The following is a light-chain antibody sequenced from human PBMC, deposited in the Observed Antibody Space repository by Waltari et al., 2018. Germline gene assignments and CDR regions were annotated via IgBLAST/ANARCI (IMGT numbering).Light chain of an antibody. CDR3: SSYISSSTLEL. V-gene: IGLV2-14*03. Sequence: QSALTQPASVSGSPGQSITISCTGTSRAVGGSNYVSWYQQHPGKAPKLMIYDVSNRPSGVSNRFSGSKSGNTASLTISGLQAEDEADYYCSSYISSSTLELFGGGTSLTVL. CDR2: DVS. J-gene: IGLJ2*01. CDR1: SRAVGGSNY.